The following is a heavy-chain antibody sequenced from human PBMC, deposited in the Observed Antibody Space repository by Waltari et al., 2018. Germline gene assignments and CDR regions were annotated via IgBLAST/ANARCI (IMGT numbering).Heavy chain of an antibody. J-gene: IGHJ4*02. D-gene: IGHD3-3*01. Sequence: EVQLVESGGGLVQPGRSLSLSCVGSGFSFAVGAMHRVRQVPGKGREWVSGINWNSGNIGYADSVKGRFTISRDNAKNSLYLQINSVRTEDTALYYCTSDAFGNSIGGVFDYWGQGTLVNVSS. CDR2: INWNSGNI. V-gene: IGHV3-9*01. CDR1: GFSFAVGA. CDR3: TSDAFGNSIGGVFDY.